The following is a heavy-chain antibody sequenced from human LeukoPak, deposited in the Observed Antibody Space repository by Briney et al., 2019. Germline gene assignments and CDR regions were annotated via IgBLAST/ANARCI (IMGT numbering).Heavy chain of an antibody. D-gene: IGHD3-10*01. CDR2: INPNSGGT. Sequence: ASVKVSCKASGYTFTGSYMHWVRQAPGQGLEWMGLINPNSGGTNYAQKFQGRVTMTRDTSTSTVYMELSSLRSEDTAVYYCARGRGAYANWFDPWGQGTLVTVSS. CDR1: GYTFTGSY. CDR3: ARGRGAYANWFDP. J-gene: IGHJ5*02. V-gene: IGHV1-2*02.